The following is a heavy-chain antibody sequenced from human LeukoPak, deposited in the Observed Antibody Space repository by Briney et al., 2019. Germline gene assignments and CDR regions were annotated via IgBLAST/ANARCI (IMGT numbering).Heavy chain of an antibody. J-gene: IGHJ4*02. CDR1: GYSFTSYW. CDR3: ASPSGYSGYAVDY. V-gene: IGHV5-51*01. D-gene: IGHD5-12*01. CDR2: IYPGDSDT. Sequence: GESLKISFKGSGYSFTSYWIGWVRQMPGKGLEWMGIIYPGDSDTRYSPSFQGQVTISADKSISTAYLQWSSLKASDTAMYYCASPSGYSGYAVDYWGQGTLVTVSS.